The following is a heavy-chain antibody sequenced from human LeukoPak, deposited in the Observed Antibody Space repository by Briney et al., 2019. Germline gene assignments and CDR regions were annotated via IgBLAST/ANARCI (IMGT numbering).Heavy chain of an antibody. D-gene: IGHD1-26*01. Sequence: ASVKVSCKASGGTFSSYAISWVRQAPGQGLEWMGWINTNTGNPTYAQGFTGRFVFSLDTSVSTAYLQISSLKAEDTAVYYCARGSGSYFLLPFYWFDPLGPGNPGHRLL. J-gene: IGHJ5*02. CDR1: GGTFSSYA. CDR3: ARGSGSYFLLPFYWFDP. CDR2: INTNTGNP. V-gene: IGHV7-4-1*02.